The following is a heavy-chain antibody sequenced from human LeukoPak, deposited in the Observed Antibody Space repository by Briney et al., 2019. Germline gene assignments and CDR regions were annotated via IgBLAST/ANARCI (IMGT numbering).Heavy chain of an antibody. D-gene: IGHD2-15*01. CDR1: GFTFRCYI. CDR3: ARDMACSGGSCYYHYMDV. J-gene: IGHJ6*03. CDR2: ISSNSSTI. Sequence: GGSLRHSFSASGFTFRCYIMNWVHQAPAKGVEWVSYISSNSSTIYYADSVKGRLTISRNNTKNSLYLQMNSLRAEDTAVYYCARDMACSGGSCYYHYMDVWGKGTTVTVSS. V-gene: IGHV3-48*04.